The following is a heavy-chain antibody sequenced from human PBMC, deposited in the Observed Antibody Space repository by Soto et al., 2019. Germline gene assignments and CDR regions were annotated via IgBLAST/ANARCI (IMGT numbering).Heavy chain of an antibody. J-gene: IGHJ6*02. CDR3: ARDGSPIVVVAAAMLLNDYYGMDV. CDR2: ISSSSSYI. CDR1: GFTFSSYS. V-gene: IGHV3-21*01. Sequence: EVQLVESGGGLVQPGGSLRLSCAASGFTFSSYSMNWVRQAPGKGLEWVSSISSSSSYIYYADSVKGRFTISRDNAKNSLYVQMNSLRAEDTAVYYWARDGSPIVVVAAAMLLNDYYGMDVWGQGTTVTVSS. D-gene: IGHD2-2*01.